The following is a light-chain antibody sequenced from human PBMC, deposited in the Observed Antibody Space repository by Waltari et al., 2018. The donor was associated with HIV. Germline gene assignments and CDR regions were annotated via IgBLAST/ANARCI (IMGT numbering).Light chain of an antibody. J-gene: IGKJ4*01. CDR1: QSVDSSY. V-gene: IGKV3-20*01. CDR3: QQYNSSPFT. Sequence: IVLTQSPGTLSLSPGERATLSCRASQSVDSSYLAWYQQKPGQAPRLLIYCASSRATGIPDRFTGSGSGTDFTLSISRLDPEDFALYYCQQYNSSPFTFGGGTRVEIK. CDR2: CAS.